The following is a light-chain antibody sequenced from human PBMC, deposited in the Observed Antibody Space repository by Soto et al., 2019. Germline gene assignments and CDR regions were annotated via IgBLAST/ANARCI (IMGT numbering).Light chain of an antibody. CDR1: SGDVGGYNY. CDR2: DVN. J-gene: IGLJ1*01. V-gene: IGLV2-11*01. CDR3: CSYAGTYTLSV. Sequence: QSVLTQPRSLSGSPGQSVTISCTGTSGDVGGYNYVSWYQLQPGKVPKLLIYDVNKRPSGAPDRFSGSKSGNTASLTISGLQAEYEADYYCCSYAGTYTLSVFGTGTKVTVL.